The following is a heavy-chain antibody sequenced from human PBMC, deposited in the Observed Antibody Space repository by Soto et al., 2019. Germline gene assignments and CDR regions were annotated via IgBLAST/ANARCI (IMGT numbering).Heavy chain of an antibody. D-gene: IGHD3-22*01. V-gene: IGHV3-23*01. CDR2: ISGSGGST. Sequence: PGGSLRLSCAASGFTFSSYAMSWVRQAPGKGLEWVSAISGSGGSTYYADSVKGRFTISRDNSKNTLYLQMNSLRAEDTAVYYCAKDPGRITMIVVVTVFDYWGQGTLVTVSS. CDR1: GFTFSSYA. CDR3: AKDPGRITMIVVVTVFDY. J-gene: IGHJ4*02.